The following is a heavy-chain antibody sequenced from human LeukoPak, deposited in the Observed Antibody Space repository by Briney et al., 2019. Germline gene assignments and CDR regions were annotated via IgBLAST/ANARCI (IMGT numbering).Heavy chain of an antibody. Sequence: MRSETLSLTCTVSGGSISSYYWSWIRQPPGKGLEWIGYIYYSGSTNYNPSLKSRVTISVDTSKNQFSLKLSSVTAADTAVYYCARGWREVVPAATDYWGQGTLVTVSS. CDR3: ARGWREVVPAATDY. CDR2: IYYSGST. D-gene: IGHD2-2*01. V-gene: IGHV4-59*08. J-gene: IGHJ4*02. CDR1: GGSISSYY.